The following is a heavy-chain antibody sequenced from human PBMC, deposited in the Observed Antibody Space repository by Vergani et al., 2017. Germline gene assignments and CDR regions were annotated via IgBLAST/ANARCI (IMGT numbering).Heavy chain of an antibody. CDR3: AAVIRIGYSDEYDYYYGVDR. Sequence: QMQLVQSGPEVKKPGTSVKVSCKASGFTFTSSAMQWVRQARGQRLEWIGWIVVGSGNTNYAQKFQERVTITRDMSTSTAYMELSSLRSEDTAVYYCAAVIRIGYSDEYDYYYGVDRWGQGTTVTVSS. V-gene: IGHV1-58*02. J-gene: IGHJ6*02. CDR1: GFTFTSSA. CDR2: IVVGSGNT. D-gene: IGHD5-18*01.